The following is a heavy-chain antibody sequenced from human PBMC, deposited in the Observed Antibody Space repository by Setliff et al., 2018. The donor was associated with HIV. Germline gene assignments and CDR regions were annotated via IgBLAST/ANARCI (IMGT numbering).Heavy chain of an antibody. CDR1: GLTXVAXX. CDR3: ARAQSFXDSWSYFDS. J-gene: IGHJ4*02. CDR2: IYSGGAT. D-gene: IGHD2-21*01. V-gene: IGHV3-66*02. Sequence: GESLKISCAASGLTXVAXXXXGGXXTPAGXXXGXXXIYSGGATHYSDSVWCRFIISRDNSKNTVYLQMSSLTTEDTAVYYCARAQSFXDSWSYFDSWGQGALVXXSS.